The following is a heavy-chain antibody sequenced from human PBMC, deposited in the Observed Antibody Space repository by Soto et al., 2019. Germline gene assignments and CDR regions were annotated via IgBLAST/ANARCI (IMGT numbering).Heavy chain of an antibody. V-gene: IGHV3-23*01. CDR1: GFTFSTYA. CDR3: AKTANGWFSAFDI. Sequence: GGSLRLSCAASGFTFSTYAMAWVRQAPGKGLEWVSVVSASGLNTDYADPVKGRFYISRDNSKNTVSLHMNSLRAEDTAVYYCAKTANGWFSAFDIWGQGTMVTVSS. J-gene: IGHJ3*02. CDR2: VSASGLNT. D-gene: IGHD6-19*01.